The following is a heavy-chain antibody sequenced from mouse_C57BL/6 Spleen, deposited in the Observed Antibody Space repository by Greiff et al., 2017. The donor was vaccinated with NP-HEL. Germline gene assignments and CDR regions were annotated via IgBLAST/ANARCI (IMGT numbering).Heavy chain of an antibody. CDR2: IDPENGDT. D-gene: IGHD1-1*01. CDR1: GFNIKDDY. J-gene: IGHJ2*01. CDR3: TTEGGTVVAIDY. V-gene: IGHV14-4*01. Sequence: EVQLQQSGAELVRPGASVKLSCTASGFNIKDDYMHWVKQRPEQGLEWIGWIDPENGDTEYASKFQGKATITADTSSNTAYLQLSSLTSEDTAVYYCTTEGGTVVAIDYWGQGTTLTVSS.